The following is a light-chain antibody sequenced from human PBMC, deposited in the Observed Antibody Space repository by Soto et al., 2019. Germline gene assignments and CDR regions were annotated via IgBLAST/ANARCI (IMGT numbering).Light chain of an antibody. J-gene: IGLJ2*01. CDR1: SSNIGAGYD. V-gene: IGLV1-40*01. CDR3: QSYDFSRGGSVV. Sequence: QSVLTQPPSVSGAPGQRVTISCTGSSSNIGAGYDVHWYQQLPGTAPKLLIYSNNNRPSGVPDRFSGSKSGTSASLAITGLQAEDEADYYCQSYDFSRGGSVVFGGGTKGTVL. CDR2: SNN.